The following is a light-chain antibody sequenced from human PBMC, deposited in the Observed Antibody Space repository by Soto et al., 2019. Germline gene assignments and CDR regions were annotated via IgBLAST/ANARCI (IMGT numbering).Light chain of an antibody. Sequence: EIVLTQSPGTLSLSPGERATLSCKASQSVSSNFLAWYQRKPGQAPRLLIYGASYRATDIPCRFSGSGSGTDFTLTITRLEPEDFVVYYCQQYGTSPPTFGQGTKVEI. V-gene: IGKV3-20*01. CDR1: QSVSSNF. CDR2: GAS. J-gene: IGKJ1*01. CDR3: QQYGTSPPT.